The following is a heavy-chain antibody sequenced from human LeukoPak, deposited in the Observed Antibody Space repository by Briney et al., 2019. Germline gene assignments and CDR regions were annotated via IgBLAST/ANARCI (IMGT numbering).Heavy chain of an antibody. CDR1: GGSISSYY. J-gene: IGHJ4*02. CDR3: ASGSETWGLLPKFYFDY. V-gene: IGHV4-59*01. D-gene: IGHD1-26*01. Sequence: PSETLSLTRSVSGGSISSYYWSWIRQPPGKRLEWIGYIYYSGRTDYNPSLKSRVTISIDTSKNQFSLQLSSVTAADTAIYYCASGSETWGLLPKFYFDYWGQGTLVTVSS. CDR2: IYYSGRT.